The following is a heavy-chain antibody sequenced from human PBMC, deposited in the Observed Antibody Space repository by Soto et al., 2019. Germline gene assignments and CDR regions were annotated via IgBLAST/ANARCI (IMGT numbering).Heavy chain of an antibody. CDR2: ISGSGDNT. D-gene: IGHD4-17*01. J-gene: IGHJ4*02. V-gene: IGHV3-23*01. Sequence: GGSLRLSCAASGFTFNNYVMSWVRQAPGKGLEWVSAISGSGDNTYYADSVKGRVTISRDNSKNTLYLQMNSLRAEDTAVYYCAKPLQTTVSSFDYWGQGTLVTVSS. CDR1: GFTFNNYV. CDR3: AKPLQTTVSSFDY.